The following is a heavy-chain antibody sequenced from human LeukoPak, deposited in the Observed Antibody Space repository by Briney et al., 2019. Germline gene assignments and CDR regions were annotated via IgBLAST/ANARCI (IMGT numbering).Heavy chain of an antibody. CDR2: IYYSGST. CDR3: ARGKEKRITMVRGFTYYYYYGMDV. J-gene: IGHJ6*02. V-gene: IGHV4-59*12. Sequence: SETLSLTCTVSGGSISSYYWSWIRQPPGKGLEWIGYIYYSGSTNYNPSLKSRVTISVDTSKNQFSLKLSSVTAADTAVYYCARGKEKRITMVRGFTYYYYYGMDVWGQGTTVTVSS. D-gene: IGHD3-10*01. CDR1: GGSISSYY.